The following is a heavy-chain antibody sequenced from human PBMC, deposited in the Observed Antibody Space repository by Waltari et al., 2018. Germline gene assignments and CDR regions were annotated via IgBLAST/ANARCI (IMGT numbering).Heavy chain of an antibody. CDR1: GFTFSSYA. J-gene: IGHJ4*02. D-gene: IGHD6-13*01. V-gene: IGHV3-23*03. CDR2: IYSGGST. CDR3: AKDSSSWTYFDY. Sequence: EVQLLESGGGLVQPGGSLRLSCAASGFTFSSYAMSWVRQAPGKGLEWVSVIYSGGSTYYADSVKGRFTISRDNSKNTLYLQMNSLRAEDTAVYYCAKDSSSWTYFDYWGQGTLVTVSS.